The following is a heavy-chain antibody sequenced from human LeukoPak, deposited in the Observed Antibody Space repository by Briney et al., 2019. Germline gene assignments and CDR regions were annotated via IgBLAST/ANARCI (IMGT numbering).Heavy chain of an antibody. D-gene: IGHD6-19*01. J-gene: IGHJ4*02. V-gene: IGHV3-23*01. CDR2: ISGSGGST. Sequence: GGSLRLSCAASGFTFSSYAMSWVRQAPGKGLEWVSAISGSGGSTYYADSVKGRFTISRDNSKNTLYLQMNSLRAEDTAVYYCAKDLVAAVAGRIDCWGQGTLVTVSS. CDR3: AKDLVAAVAGRIDC. CDR1: GFTFSSYA.